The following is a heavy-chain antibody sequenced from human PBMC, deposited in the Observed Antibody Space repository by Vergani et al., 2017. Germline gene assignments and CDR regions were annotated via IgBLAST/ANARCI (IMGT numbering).Heavy chain of an antibody. J-gene: IGHJ5*02. Sequence: QVQLQESGPGLVKPSETLSLTCTVSGGSISSYYWSWIRQPPGKGLEWIGYIYYSGSTNYNPSLKSRVTISVDTSKNQFSLKLSSVTAADTAVYYCAGWFGPWGQGTLVTVSS. V-gene: IGHV4-59*01. CDR3: AGWFGP. CDR2: IYYSGST. CDR1: GGSISSYY.